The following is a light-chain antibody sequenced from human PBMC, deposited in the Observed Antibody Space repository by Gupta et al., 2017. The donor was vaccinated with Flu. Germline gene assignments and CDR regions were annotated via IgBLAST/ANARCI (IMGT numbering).Light chain of an antibody. CDR3: QQRSSWPGT. Sequence: PAPLSWSPGERATLSWRARQSVGNFLAWYQQKPGQPPRLLMCSASTRTTGLPARFSGNGSGTEFSLTLSCLEPEDFAVYYCQQRSSWPGTFGQGTTVEIK. CDR1: QSVGNF. J-gene: IGKJ1*01. CDR2: SAS. V-gene: IGKV3-11*01.